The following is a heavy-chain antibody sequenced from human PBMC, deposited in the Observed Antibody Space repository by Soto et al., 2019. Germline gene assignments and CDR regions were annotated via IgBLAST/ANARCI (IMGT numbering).Heavy chain of an antibody. CDR3: AKYYLGAGSFLMMDDY. D-gene: IGHD3-10*01. J-gene: IGHJ4*02. CDR2: ISYDGNNK. V-gene: IGHV3-30*18. CDR1: AFSFSSYA. Sequence: QVQLVESGGGVVQPGRSLRLSCVASAFSFSSYAMHWVRQAPGKGLEWVAVISYDGNNKWYADSVKGRLTISRDKYDNTLYLQMSRLRAEETAVYYCAKYYLGAGSFLMMDDYWGQGTLVTVSA.